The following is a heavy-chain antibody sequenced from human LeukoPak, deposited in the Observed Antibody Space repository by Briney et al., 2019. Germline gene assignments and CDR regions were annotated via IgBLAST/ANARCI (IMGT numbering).Heavy chain of an antibody. V-gene: IGHV4-34*01. D-gene: IGHD3-16*02. J-gene: IGHJ4*02. CDR2: INHSGST. Sequence: PSETLSLTCAVYGGSFSGYYWSWIRQPPGKGLEWIGEINHSGSTNSNPSFKSRVTISVDTSKNQFSLKLSSVTAADTAVYYCARDGRQADDRYYDYVWGSYRPSFDYWGQGTLVTVSS. CDR1: GGSFSGYY. CDR3: ARDGRQADDRYYDYVWGSYRPSFDY.